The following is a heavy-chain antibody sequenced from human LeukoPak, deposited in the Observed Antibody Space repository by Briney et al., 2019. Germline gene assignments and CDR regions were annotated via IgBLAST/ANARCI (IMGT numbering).Heavy chain of an antibody. J-gene: IGHJ4*02. D-gene: IGHD3-10*01. CDR2: IYYSGST. V-gene: IGHV4-39*07. CDR3: ARTTMVRGVIDY. CDR1: GGSIRSSSYS. Sequence: SETLSLTCTVSGGSIRSSSYSWGWIRQPPGKGLEWIGNIYYSGSTFYNPSLKSRVTISVDTSKNQFSLKLSSVTAADTAVYYCARTTMVRGVIDYWGQGTLVTVSS.